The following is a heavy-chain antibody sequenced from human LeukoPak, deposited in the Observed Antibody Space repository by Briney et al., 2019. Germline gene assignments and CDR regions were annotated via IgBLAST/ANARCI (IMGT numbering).Heavy chain of an antibody. CDR3: AKWGDYDILTGYYDSDY. CDR2: IVGRDGGP. J-gene: IGHJ4*01. V-gene: IGHV3-23*01. D-gene: IGHD3-9*01. CDR1: GFIFSNYA. Sequence: PGASLRLSCAASGFIFSNYAMSWVRQAPGKGLEWVSAIVGRDGGPYYADSVKGRFTVSRDDPKNTLYLQMNTLRVEDTAVYYCAKWGDYDILTGYYDSDYWGHGTLVTVSS.